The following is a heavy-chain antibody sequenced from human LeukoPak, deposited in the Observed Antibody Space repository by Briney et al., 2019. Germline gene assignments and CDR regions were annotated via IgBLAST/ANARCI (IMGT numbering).Heavy chain of an antibody. CDR3: ARDARGAYCGGDCSPYFDY. Sequence: GRSLRLSCAASGFTFSSYAMHWVRQAPGKGLEWVAVISYDGSNKYYADSVKGRFTISRDNSKNTLYLQMNSLRAEDTAVYYCARDARGAYCGGDCSPYFDYWGQGTLVTVPS. CDR2: ISYDGSNK. J-gene: IGHJ4*02. CDR1: GFTFSSYA. V-gene: IGHV3-30-3*01. D-gene: IGHD2-21*02.